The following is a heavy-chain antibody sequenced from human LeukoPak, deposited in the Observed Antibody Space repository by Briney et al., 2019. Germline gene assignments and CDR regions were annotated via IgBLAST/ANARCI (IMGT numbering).Heavy chain of an antibody. CDR2: IYYRGYT. D-gene: IGHD5-12*01. CDR3: ARASGSESDWFDP. Sequence: SETLSLTCSVSGGSISTSSYYWGWIRQPPGRGLEWIGSIYYRGYTNHNPSLKSRVTISVDTSKNQFSLNLSSVTAADTAMYYCARASGSESDWFDPWGQGAPVTVSS. J-gene: IGHJ5*02. V-gene: IGHV4-39*01. CDR1: GGSISTSSYY.